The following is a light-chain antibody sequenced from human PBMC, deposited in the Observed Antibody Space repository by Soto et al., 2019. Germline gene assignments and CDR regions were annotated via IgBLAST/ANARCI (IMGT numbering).Light chain of an antibody. CDR3: QHYMSSVT. Sequence: EIVLTQSPGSLSLSPGERATLSCRASQSVDSTFFAWYQKKPGQAPRLLIYGASKRATGVPDRFSGSGSGTDFTLTISRLEPEDFAVYYCQHYMSSVTFGQGTKVEI. V-gene: IGKV3-20*01. CDR2: GAS. J-gene: IGKJ1*01. CDR1: QSVDSTF.